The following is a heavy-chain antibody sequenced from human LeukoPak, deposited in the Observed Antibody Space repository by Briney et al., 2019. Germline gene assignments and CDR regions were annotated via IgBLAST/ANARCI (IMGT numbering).Heavy chain of an antibody. Sequence: PGGSLRLSCAASGFTVSSNYMSWVRQAPGKGLEWVSVIYTGGSTYYADSVTGRFTISRDYSKNTLYLQMNSLRAEGTAVYYYARSRTYGSFDYWGQGTLVTVSS. D-gene: IGHD3-10*01. CDR3: ARSRTYGSFDY. J-gene: IGHJ4*02. CDR1: GFTVSSNY. CDR2: IYTGGST. V-gene: IGHV3-53*01.